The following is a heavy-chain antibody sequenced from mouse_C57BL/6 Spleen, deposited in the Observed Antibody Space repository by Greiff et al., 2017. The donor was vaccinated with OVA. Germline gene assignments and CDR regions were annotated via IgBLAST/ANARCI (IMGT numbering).Heavy chain of an antibody. CDR3: ARDSTYGSYWYFDV. CDR2: INYDGSST. V-gene: IGHV5-16*01. J-gene: IGHJ1*03. D-gene: IGHD1-1*01. Sequence: DVHLVESEGGLVQPGSSMKLSCTASGFTFSDYYMAWVRQVPEKGLEWVANINYDGSSTYYLDSLKSRFIISRDNAKNILYLQMSSLKSEDTATYYCARDSTYGSYWYFDVWGTGTTVTVSS. CDR1: GFTFSDYY.